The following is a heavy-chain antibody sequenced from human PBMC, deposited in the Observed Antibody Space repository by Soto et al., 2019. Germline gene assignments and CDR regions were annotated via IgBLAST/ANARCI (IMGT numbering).Heavy chain of an antibody. CDR1: GFPFSNYG. CDR3: AKDLEHDTVTCYSYGLDV. V-gene: IGHV3-30*18. J-gene: IGHJ6*02. CDR2: ISYDESNK. D-gene: IGHD1-1*01. Sequence: QMQLMESGGGAVQSGRSLTLSCVASGFPFSNYGMHWVRQAPGKGLEWVALISYDESNKHYADPVRGRFTISRDKSKNILYLQMNSLRAEDTAVYYCAKDLEHDTVTCYSYGLDVWGQGTTVTVSS.